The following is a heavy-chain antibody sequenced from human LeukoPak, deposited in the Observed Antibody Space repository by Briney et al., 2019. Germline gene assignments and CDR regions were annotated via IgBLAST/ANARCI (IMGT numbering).Heavy chain of an antibody. CDR1: GGPISSSSYY. V-gene: IGHV4-39*01. J-gene: IGHJ6*03. CDR2: IYYSGST. Sequence: NTSETLSLTCTVSGGPISSSSYYWGWIRQPPGKGLEWIGNIYYSGSTYYNPSLKSRVTMSVDTSKNQFSLKLSSVTAADTAVYYCARRGGYAGGYMDVWGKGTTVTVSS. D-gene: IGHD5-12*01. CDR3: ARRGGYAGGYMDV.